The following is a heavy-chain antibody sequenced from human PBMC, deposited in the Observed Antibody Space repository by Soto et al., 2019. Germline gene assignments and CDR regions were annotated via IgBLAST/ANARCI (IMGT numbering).Heavy chain of an antibody. Sequence: EVQLVESGGGLGQPGGSLRLSCAASGFTVSSNYMSWVRQAPGKGLEWVSVIYSGGSTYYADSVKGRFTISRDNSKNTMYLQMNSLRAEDTAVYYCARDRIPTGMDVWGQGTTVTVSS. CDR1: GFTVSSNY. J-gene: IGHJ6*02. V-gene: IGHV3-66*01. CDR3: ARDRIPTGMDV. CDR2: IYSGGST.